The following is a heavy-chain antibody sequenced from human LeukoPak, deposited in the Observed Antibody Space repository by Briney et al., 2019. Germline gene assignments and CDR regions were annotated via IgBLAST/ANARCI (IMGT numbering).Heavy chain of an antibody. J-gene: IGHJ5*02. Sequence: GGSLRLSCAASGFTFSSYSMNWVRQAPGKGLEWVSSISSSSSYIYYADSVKGRFTISRDNAKNSLYLQMNSLRAEDTALYYCAKDKWPYCSGGSCLPGWFDPWGQGTLVTVSS. CDR3: AKDKWPYCSGGSCLPGWFDP. CDR1: GFTFSSYS. V-gene: IGHV3-21*04. CDR2: ISSSSSYI. D-gene: IGHD2-15*01.